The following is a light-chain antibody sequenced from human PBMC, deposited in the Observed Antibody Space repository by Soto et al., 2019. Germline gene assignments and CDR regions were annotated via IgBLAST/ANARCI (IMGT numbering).Light chain of an antibody. CDR1: QSIRTS. J-gene: IGKJ1*01. Sequence: QMTQSPSSLSASVGARVTISCRASQSIRTSLNWYQQKPGKPPRLLIYGASTLQSGVPSRFSGSGSATDFTLPVSSLQPEDSAIYYCQQSYTTPRTFGQGTKVEV. V-gene: IGKV1-39*01. CDR3: QQSYTTPRT. CDR2: GAS.